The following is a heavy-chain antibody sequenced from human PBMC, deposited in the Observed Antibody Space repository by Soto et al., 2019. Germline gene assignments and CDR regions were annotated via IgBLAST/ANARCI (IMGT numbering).Heavy chain of an antibody. CDR3: ARGTMVRGVIIDWYFDL. D-gene: IGHD3-10*01. J-gene: IGHJ2*01. Sequence: SETLSLTCTVSGGSISSSDYYWSWIRQPPGKGLEWIGYIYYSGSTYYNPSLKSRVTISVDTSKNQFSLKLSSVTAADTAVYYCARGTMVRGVIIDWYFDLWGRGTLVTVSS. CDR2: IYYSGST. CDR1: GGSISSSDYY. V-gene: IGHV4-30-4*01.